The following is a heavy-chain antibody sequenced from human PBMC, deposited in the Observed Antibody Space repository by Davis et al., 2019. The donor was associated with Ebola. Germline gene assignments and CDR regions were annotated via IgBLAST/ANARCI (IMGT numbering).Heavy chain of an antibody. D-gene: IGHD3-16*01. J-gene: IGHJ3*02. CDR1: GYTFTGFF. V-gene: IGHV1-2*02. Sequence: ASVKVSCKASGYTFTGFFIYWVRQAPGQELEWMAWINPKSGDTNYAQKFQGRVTMTRDTSINTVYMELSSLSSDDPAVYYWATAWGRGAFDIWGQGTMVTVSS. CDR2: INPKSGDT. CDR3: ATAWGRGAFDI.